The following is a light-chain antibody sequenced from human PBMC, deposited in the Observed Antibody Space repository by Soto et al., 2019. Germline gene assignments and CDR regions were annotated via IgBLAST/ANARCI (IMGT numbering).Light chain of an antibody. J-gene: IGLJ2*01. CDR2: DVS. Sequence: QSVLTQPASVSGSPGQSITISCTGTSSDVGGYNYVSWYQQHPGKAPKLMIYDVSNRPSGVSNRFSGSKSGNTASLTISGLQDEDEADYYCSSYTSSSRVVFGGGTKVTVL. V-gene: IGLV2-14*01. CDR3: SSYTSSSRVV. CDR1: SSDVGGYNY.